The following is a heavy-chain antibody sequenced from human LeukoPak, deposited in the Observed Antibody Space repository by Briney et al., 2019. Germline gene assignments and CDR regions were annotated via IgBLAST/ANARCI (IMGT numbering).Heavy chain of an antibody. CDR3: ARTTEGGYTYGYFYYYYMDV. CDR1: GGSISSYY. J-gene: IGHJ6*03. D-gene: IGHD5-18*01. CDR2: IYYSGST. V-gene: IGHV4-59*01. Sequence: SETLSLTCTVSGGSISSYYWSWIRQPPGKGLEWIGYIYYSGSTNSNPSLKSRVTVSVDTSKDQFSLSLSSVTAADTAVYYCARTTEGGYTYGYFYYYYMDVWGKGTTVTVSS.